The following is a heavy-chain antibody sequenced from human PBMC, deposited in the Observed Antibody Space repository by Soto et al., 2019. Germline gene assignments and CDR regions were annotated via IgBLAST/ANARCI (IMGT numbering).Heavy chain of an antibody. CDR1: GYTFTGYY. D-gene: IGHD3-22*01. V-gene: IGHV1-2*04. CDR3: ARGGHGWLSIMAPHFDY. CDR2: INPNSGGT. Sequence: ASVKVSCKASGYTFTGYYMHWVRQAPGQGLEWMGWINPNSGGTNYAQKFQGWVTMTRDTSISTAYMELSRLRSDDAAVYYCARGGHGWLSIMAPHFDYWGQGTLVTVSS. J-gene: IGHJ4*02.